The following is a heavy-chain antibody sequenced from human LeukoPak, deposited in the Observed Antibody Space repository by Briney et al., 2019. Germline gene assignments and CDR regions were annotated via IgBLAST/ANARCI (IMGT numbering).Heavy chain of an antibody. CDR2: IKQDGSEK. CDR1: GFTSSRYW. D-gene: IGHD4-17*01. Sequence: GGSLRLSCAASGFTSSRYWMSWVRQAPGKGLEWVANIKQDGSEKYYLDSVKGRFTISRDNSKNSLSLLMNSLRAEDTAVYYCASSVWAYDDYYFDYWGQGTLVTVSS. J-gene: IGHJ4*02. CDR3: ASSVWAYDDYYFDY. V-gene: IGHV3-7*01.